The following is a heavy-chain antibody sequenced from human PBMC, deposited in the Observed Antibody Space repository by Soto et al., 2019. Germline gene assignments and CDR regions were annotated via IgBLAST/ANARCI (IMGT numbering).Heavy chain of an antibody. V-gene: IGHV4-39*01. CDR1: GDSISSDNYY. CDR3: ARHPGYAVPTVYATHYFNY. Sequence: QLQLQESGPGLVKPSETLSLTCTVSGDSISSDNYYCGWIRQPPGKGLEWIGSIYYTGSTYYNPSLKSRVTMSVDTSKSQFSLKLSSVTDADTAVYYCARHPGYAVPTVYATHYFNYWGQGILVTVST. CDR2: IYYTGST. D-gene: IGHD2-8*01. J-gene: IGHJ4*02.